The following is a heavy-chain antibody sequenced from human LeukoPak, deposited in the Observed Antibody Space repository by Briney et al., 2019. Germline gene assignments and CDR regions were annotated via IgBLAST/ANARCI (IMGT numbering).Heavy chain of an antibody. CDR3: ARDMGCNGLVDS. V-gene: IGHV4-38-2*02. Sequence: SETLSLTCTVSGGSISSGYYWGWIRQPPGKGLEWIGSFYHTGRTYYNPSLKSRVTVSGDTPKTQFSLKLSSVTAADTAVYYCARDMGCNGLVDSWGQGTLVTVSS. CDR2: FYHTGRT. J-gene: IGHJ4*02. D-gene: IGHD2/OR15-2a*01. CDR1: GGSISSGYY.